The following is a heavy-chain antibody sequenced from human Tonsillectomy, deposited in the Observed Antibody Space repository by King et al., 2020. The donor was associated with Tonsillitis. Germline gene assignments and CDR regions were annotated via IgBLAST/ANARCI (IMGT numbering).Heavy chain of an antibody. V-gene: IGHV1-2*02. CDR3: ARGYIWGSY. Sequence: QLVQSGAEVKKPGASVKVSCKTSGYTFTGHYMFWVRQAPGQGLECMGWIHPNGGGTHYAQKFQGRITMTRDTSISTAYMELSRLRSDDTAVYYCARGYIWGSYWGQGTLVTVSS. J-gene: IGHJ4*02. CDR2: IHPNGGGT. D-gene: IGHD3-16*01. CDR1: GYTFTGHY.